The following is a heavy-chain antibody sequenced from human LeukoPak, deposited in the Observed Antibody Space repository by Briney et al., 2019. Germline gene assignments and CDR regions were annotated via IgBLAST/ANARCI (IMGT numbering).Heavy chain of an antibody. CDR1: GVSFSGYY. V-gene: IGHV4-34*01. J-gene: IGHJ4*02. CDR3: ARRPRWLQFDY. CDR2: INNSGST. Sequence: PSETLSLTCAVYGVSFSGYYWSWVRQPPGKGLEWIGEINNSGSTNYNPSLKSRVTISVDTSKNQFSLKLSSVTAADTAVYYCARRPRWLQFDYWGQGTLVTVSS. D-gene: IGHD5-24*01.